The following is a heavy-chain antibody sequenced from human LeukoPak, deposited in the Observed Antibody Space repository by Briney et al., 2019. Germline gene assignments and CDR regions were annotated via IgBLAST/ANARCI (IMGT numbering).Heavy chain of an antibody. Sequence: ASVKVSCKASGGTFSSYAISWVRQAPGQGLEWMGWISAYNGNTNYAQKLQGRVTMTTDTSTSTAYMELRSLRSDDTAVYYCARIYDFWSGYYQDYYYGMDVWGQGTTVTVSS. V-gene: IGHV1-18*01. CDR2: ISAYNGNT. D-gene: IGHD3-3*01. CDR1: GGTFSSYA. CDR3: ARIYDFWSGYYQDYYYGMDV. J-gene: IGHJ6*02.